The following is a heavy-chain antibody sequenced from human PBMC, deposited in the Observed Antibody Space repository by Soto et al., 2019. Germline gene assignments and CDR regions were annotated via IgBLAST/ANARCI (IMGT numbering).Heavy chain of an antibody. CDR2: ISYNGRNK. CDR3: ARQAKIGDRSQFYFDS. V-gene: IGHV3-30*04. Sequence: GQLVESGGGLVQPGGSLRLSCAASGFTFSFYAMHWVRQAPGKGLEWVAVISYNGRNKHYVDSVKGRFTISRDNSQDTLYLQMDSLRPDDTAVYYCARQAKIGDRSQFYFDSWGQGTLVTVSS. J-gene: IGHJ4*02. D-gene: IGHD3-16*01. CDR1: GFTFSFYA.